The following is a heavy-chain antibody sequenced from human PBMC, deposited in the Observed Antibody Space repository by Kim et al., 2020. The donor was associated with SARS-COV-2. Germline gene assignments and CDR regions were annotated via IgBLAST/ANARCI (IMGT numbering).Heavy chain of an antibody. Sequence: SETLSLTCTVSGGSIRSSSYYWGWILQPPGKGLEWIGRIYYSGSTYYNPSLKSRVTISVDTSKNQFSLKLSSVTAADTAVYYCSRVQVGATSFLPYYFDYWGQGTLVTVSS. CDR2: IYYSGST. V-gene: IGHV4-39*07. CDR1: GGSIRSSSYY. J-gene: IGHJ4*02. CDR3: SRVQVGATSFLPYYFDY. D-gene: IGHD1-26*01.